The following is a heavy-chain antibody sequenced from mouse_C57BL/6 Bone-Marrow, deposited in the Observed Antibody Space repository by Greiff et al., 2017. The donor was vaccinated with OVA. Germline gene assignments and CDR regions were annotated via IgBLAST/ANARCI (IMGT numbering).Heavy chain of an antibody. Sequence: QVQLQQPGAELVKPGASVKLSCKASGYTFTSYWMHWVKQRPGQGLEWIGMIHPNSGSTNYNEKFKSKATLTVDKSSSTAYMQLSSLTSEDSAVYYCARIYSNYGFAYWGQGTLVTVSA. CDR2: IHPNSGST. D-gene: IGHD2-5*01. V-gene: IGHV1-64*01. J-gene: IGHJ3*01. CDR3: ARIYSNYGFAY. CDR1: GYTFTSYW.